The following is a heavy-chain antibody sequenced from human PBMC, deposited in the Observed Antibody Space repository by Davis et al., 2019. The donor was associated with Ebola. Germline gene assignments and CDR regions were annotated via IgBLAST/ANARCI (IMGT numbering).Heavy chain of an antibody. CDR1: GFTLSSYW. J-gene: IGHJ4*02. CDR2: IKQDGSEK. V-gene: IGHV3-7*01. CDR3: ARKGGVY. Sequence: GGSLRLSCAASGFTLSSYWMSWVRQAPGKGLEWVANIKQDGSEKYYVDSVKGRFTISRDNAKNSLYLQMNSLRAEDTAVYYCARKGGVYWGQGTLVTVSS. D-gene: IGHD2-8*02.